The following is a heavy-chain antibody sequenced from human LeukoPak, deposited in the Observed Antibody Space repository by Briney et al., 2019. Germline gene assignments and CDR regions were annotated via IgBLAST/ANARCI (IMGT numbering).Heavy chain of an antibody. J-gene: IGHJ4*02. V-gene: IGHV4-39*07. Sequence: GSLRLSCAGSGFTLSSNWMHWIRQPPGKGLEWIGSIYYSGSTYYNPSLKSRVTISVDTSKNQFSLKLSSVTAADTAVYYCARVKGIQLWLGQYYFDYWGQGTLVTVSS. D-gene: IGHD5-18*01. CDR3: ARVKGIQLWLGQYYFDY. CDR2: IYYSGST. CDR1: GFTLSSNW.